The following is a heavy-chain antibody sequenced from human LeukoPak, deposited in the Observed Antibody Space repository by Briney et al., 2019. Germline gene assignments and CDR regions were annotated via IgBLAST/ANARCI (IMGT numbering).Heavy chain of an antibody. CDR3: ARVNDYGDDRSVGGMDV. CDR1: GFTFSTYS. CDR2: ISSSSGYI. D-gene: IGHD4-17*01. Sequence: GGALRLSCAASGFTFSTYSINWVRQAPGKGLEWVSSISSSSGYIYYADSVKGRFTISRDDAKNSLYLQMNSLRAEDTAVYYCARVNDYGDDRSVGGMDVWGQGTTVTVSS. J-gene: IGHJ6*02. V-gene: IGHV3-21*01.